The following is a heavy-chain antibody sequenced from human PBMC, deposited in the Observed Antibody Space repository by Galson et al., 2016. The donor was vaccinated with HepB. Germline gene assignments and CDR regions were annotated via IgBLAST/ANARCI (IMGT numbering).Heavy chain of an antibody. CDR3: ASSDYDILTGYYNVPY. V-gene: IGHV3-30*04. D-gene: IGHD3-9*01. CDR2: ISYDGSDK. Sequence: SLRLSCAASGFTFSSYTMHWVRQAPGKGLEWVAVISYDGSDKYYADSVKGRFTISRDNSKNTLYLQMNSLRAEDTAVYYCASSDYDILTGYYNVPYWVQGTLVTFSS. CDR1: GFTFSSYT. J-gene: IGHJ4*02.